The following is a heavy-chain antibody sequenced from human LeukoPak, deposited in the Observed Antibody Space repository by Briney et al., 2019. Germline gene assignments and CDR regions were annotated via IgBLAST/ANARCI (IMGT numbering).Heavy chain of an antibody. CDR1: GFTYNIYY. V-gene: IGHV3-11*04. CDR2: IGLHGYPL. D-gene: IGHD3-22*01. J-gene: IGHJ4*02. CDR3: ARKDFSSGSFTY. Sequence: PGGSLRLSCAVSGFTYNIYYMGWIRQAPGKGLEWISYIGLHGYPLDYADSVKGRFTISRDNAQNSLYLDMSSLRAEDTAVYYCARKDFSSGSFTYWGQGTLVTVSS.